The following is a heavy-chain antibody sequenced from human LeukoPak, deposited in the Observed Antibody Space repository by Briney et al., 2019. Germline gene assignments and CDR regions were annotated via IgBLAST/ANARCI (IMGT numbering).Heavy chain of an antibody. CDR2: INPNSGGT. J-gene: IGHJ5*02. Sequence: ASVKVSCKASGYTFTGYYMHWVRQAPGQGLEWMGWINPNSGGTNYAQKFQGRVTMTRDTSISTAYMELSRLGSDDTAVYYCARDPYYDFWSGYYPSWFDPWGQGTLVTVSS. CDR3: ARDPYYDFWSGYYPSWFDP. V-gene: IGHV1-2*02. CDR1: GYTFTGYY. D-gene: IGHD3-3*01.